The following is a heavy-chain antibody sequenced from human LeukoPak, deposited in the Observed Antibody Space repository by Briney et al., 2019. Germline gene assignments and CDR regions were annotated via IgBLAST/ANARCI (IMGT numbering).Heavy chain of an antibody. J-gene: IGHJ4*02. D-gene: IGHD3-10*01. V-gene: IGHV4-61*02. CDR2: IYTSGST. CDR3: ARGVRATLYGSGSLYYFDY. Sequence: PSETLSLTCTVSGGSISSGSYYWSWIRQPAGKGLEWIGRIYTSGSTNYNPSLKSRVTISVDTSKNQFSLKLSSVTAADTAVYYCARGVRATLYGSGSLYYFDYWGQGTLVTVSS. CDR1: GGSISSGSYY.